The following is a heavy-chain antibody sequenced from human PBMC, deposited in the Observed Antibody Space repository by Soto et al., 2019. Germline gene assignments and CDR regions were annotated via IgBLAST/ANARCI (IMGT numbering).Heavy chain of an antibody. CDR3: ARVGLGELSFTMDV. V-gene: IGHV4-59*01. J-gene: IGHJ6*02. CDR1: GCSISSYY. D-gene: IGHD3-16*02. Sequence: SETLSLTCTVSGCSISSYYWSWIRQPPGKGLEWIGYIYYSGSTNYNPSLKSRVTISVDTSKNQFSLELSSVTAADTAVYYCARVGLGELSFTMDVWGQGTTVTVSS. CDR2: IYYSGST.